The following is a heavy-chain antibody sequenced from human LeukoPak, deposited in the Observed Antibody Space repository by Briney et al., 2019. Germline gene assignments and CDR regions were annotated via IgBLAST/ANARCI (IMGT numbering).Heavy chain of an antibody. CDR3: ARQDGSGIYYFDY. CDR1: GYSFTSYW. Sequence: GESLKISCKGSGYSFTSYWISWVRQMPGKGLEWMGRIDPSDSYTNYSPSFQGHVTISADKSITTAYLQWRSLKASDTAKYYCARQDGSGIYYFDYWGQGTLVTVSS. V-gene: IGHV5-10-1*01. D-gene: IGHD3-10*01. CDR2: IDPSDSYT. J-gene: IGHJ4*02.